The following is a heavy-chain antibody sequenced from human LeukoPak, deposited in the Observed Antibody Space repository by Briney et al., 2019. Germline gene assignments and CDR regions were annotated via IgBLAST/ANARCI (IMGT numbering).Heavy chain of an antibody. CDR1: GYTFTSYD. CDR2: MNPNSGNT. CDR3: ATDLAGSGGYAFDY. D-gene: IGHD5-12*01. J-gene: IGHJ4*02. V-gene: IGHV1-8*01. Sequence: ASVKVSCKASGYTFTSYDINWVRQATGQGLEWMGWMNPNSGNTGYAQKFQGRVTMTRNTSISTAYMELSSLRSEDTAVYYCATDLAGSGGYAFDYWGQGTLVTVSS.